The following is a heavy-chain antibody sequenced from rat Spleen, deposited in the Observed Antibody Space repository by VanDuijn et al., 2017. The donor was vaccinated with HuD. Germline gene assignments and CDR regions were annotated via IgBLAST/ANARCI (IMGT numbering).Heavy chain of an antibody. J-gene: IGHJ2*01. D-gene: IGHD1-10*01. CDR3: ARESITTTWDY. CDR1: GFTFSDYA. Sequence: EVQLVESGGGLVQPGRSLKLSCAASGFTFSDYAMAWVRQAPKKGLEWVATIIYAGSSTYYRDSVKGQFTISRDNAKSTLYLQMDSLRSEDTATYYCARESITTTWDYWGQGVMVTVSS. V-gene: IGHV5-17*01. CDR2: IIYAGSST.